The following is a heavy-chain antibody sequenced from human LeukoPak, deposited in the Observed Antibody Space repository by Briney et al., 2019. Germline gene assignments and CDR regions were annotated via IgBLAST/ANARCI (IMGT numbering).Heavy chain of an antibody. CDR2: IYYSGGT. Sequence: SETLSLTCTVSGESISGFDWTWIRQPPGKGLEWIYYIYYSGGTNYNPSLKSRVTISVDTSKNQFSLKLSSVTAADTAVYYCARGVVIAPQTFDYWGQGTLVTVSS. J-gene: IGHJ4*02. V-gene: IGHV4-59*01. D-gene: IGHD2-21*01. CDR3: ARGVVIAPQTFDY. CDR1: GESISGFD.